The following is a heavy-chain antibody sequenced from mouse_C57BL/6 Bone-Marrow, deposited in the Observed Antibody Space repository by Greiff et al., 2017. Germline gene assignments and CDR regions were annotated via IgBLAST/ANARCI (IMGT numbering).Heavy chain of an antibody. D-gene: IGHD2-10*02. V-gene: IGHV1-15*01. CDR1: GYTFTDYE. Sequence: VQLKESGAELVRPGASVTLSCKASGYTFTDYEMHWVKQTPVHGLEWIGAIDPETGGTAYNQKFKGKAILTADKSSSTAYMELRSLTSEDSAVYYCTSPPYSMDWFDYWGQGTTLTVSS. CDR2: IDPETGGT. CDR3: TSPPYSMDWFDY. J-gene: IGHJ2*01.